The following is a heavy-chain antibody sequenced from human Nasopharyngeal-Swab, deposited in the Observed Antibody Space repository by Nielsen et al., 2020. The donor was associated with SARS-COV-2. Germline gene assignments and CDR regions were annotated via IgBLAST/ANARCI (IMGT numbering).Heavy chain of an antibody. CDR1: GGSISSGGYY. CDR3: ARDQRGPIVVKAFDI. V-gene: IGHV4-31*03. D-gene: IGHD3-22*01. CDR2: IYYSGST. J-gene: IGHJ3*02. Sequence: SETLSLTYTVSGGSISSGGYYWSWIRQHPGKGLEWIGYIYYSGSTYYNPSLKSRVTISVDTSKNQFSLKLSSVTAADTAVYYCARDQRGPIVVKAFDIWGQGTMVTVSS.